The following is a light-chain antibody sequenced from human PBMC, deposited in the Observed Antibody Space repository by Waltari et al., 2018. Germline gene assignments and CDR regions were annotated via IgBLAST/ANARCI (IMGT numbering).Light chain of an antibody. Sequence: ETVMTQSPATLSVAPGESATLSCRASQSIATNVAWYQQRPGQAPRLLLFGASTRATGVPARFSGSGSGTEFTLTISSLQSEDFAVYYCQHYNNWPPYTFGQGTRLEMK. V-gene: IGKV3-15*01. CDR1: QSIATN. J-gene: IGKJ2*01. CDR2: GAS. CDR3: QHYNNWPPYT.